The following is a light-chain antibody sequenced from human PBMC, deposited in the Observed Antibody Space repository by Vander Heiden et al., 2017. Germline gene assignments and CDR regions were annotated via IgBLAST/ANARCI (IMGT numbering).Light chain of an antibody. CDR3: QQTVITPPDT. J-gene: IGKJ5*01. Sequence: DIQMTQSPTSLSASVGDTVTITCRASQSITTYLNWYQQKAGKAPNLLIYGASSLQTGVPSRFSGSGSGTDFTLTISSLQPEDFATYYCQQTVITPPDTFGQGTRLEIK. CDR2: GAS. CDR1: QSITTY. V-gene: IGKV1-39*01.